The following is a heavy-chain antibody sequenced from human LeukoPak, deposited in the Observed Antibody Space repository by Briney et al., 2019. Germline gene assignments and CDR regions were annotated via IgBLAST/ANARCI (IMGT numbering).Heavy chain of an antibody. J-gene: IGHJ3*02. CDR1: GYTFGDYA. CDR3: SRGIVPAI. D-gene: IGHD2-21*01. Sequence: GGSLRLSCAGSGYTFGDYAMSWVRQAPGKGLEWVGFIRTKAYGGTTECAASVKGRITISRDDSKTIAYLQMNSLKVEDTAVYYCSRGIVPAIWGQGTMVTVSS. V-gene: IGHV3-49*04. CDR2: IRTKAYGGTT.